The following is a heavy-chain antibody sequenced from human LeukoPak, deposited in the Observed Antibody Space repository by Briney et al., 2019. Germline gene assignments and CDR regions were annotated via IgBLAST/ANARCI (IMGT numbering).Heavy chain of an antibody. J-gene: IGHJ5*02. CDR2: INHSGST. CDR1: GGSFSGYY. V-gene: IGHV4-34*01. D-gene: IGHD2-2*01. Sequence: SETLSLTCAVYGGSFSGYYWSWIRQPPGKGLEWIGEINHSGSTNYNPSLKSRVTISVDTSKNQFSLELSSVTAADTAVYYCARGGGGYCSSTSCRKFNWFDPWGQGTLVTVSS. CDR3: ARGGGGYCSSTSCRKFNWFDP.